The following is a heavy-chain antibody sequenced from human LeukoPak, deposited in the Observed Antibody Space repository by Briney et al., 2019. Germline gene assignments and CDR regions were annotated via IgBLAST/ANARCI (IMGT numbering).Heavy chain of an antibody. V-gene: IGHV4-59*08. Sequence: SETLSLTCTVSGGSITSSFWRWIRQPPGKGLEGIRCLYCSGSTNYNPCLKSRVTISVDTSKNQFSLKLSSVTAADTAVYYCARHTYSSGWDAFDIWGQGTMVTVSS. CDR1: GGSITSSF. J-gene: IGHJ3*02. CDR3: ARHTYSSGWDAFDI. D-gene: IGHD6-19*01. CDR2: LYCSGST.